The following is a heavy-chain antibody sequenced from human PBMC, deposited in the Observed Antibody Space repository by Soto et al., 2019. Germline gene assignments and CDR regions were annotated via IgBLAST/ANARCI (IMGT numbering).Heavy chain of an antibody. CDR1: GFTFSSYA. Sequence: QVQLVESGGGVVQPGRSLRLSCAASGFTFSSYAVHWVRQAPGKGLEWVAVISFDGSNRYYADSLKGRFTISRDNSKNTLYLQVNSLRPEDPSGYYCARCPSGSAFYYYGMDVWVPGTAVTVSS. J-gene: IGHJ6*02. CDR3: ARCPSGSAFYYYGMDV. D-gene: IGHD6-19*01. CDR2: ISFDGSNR. V-gene: IGHV3-30-3*01.